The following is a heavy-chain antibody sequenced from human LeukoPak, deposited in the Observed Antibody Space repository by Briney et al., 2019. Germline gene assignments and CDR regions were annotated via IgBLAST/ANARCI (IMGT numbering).Heavy chain of an antibody. Sequence: SETLSLTCTVFGGSISSYYWSWIRQPPGKGLEWIAYIYCSGSTDCNPSLRSTDYNPSLKSRVTISVDTSKSQFSLKLSSVTAADTAVCYCARNYYGSGRAFDIWGQGTMVTVSS. CDR2: IYCSGSTDCNPSLRST. CDR1: GGSISSYY. V-gene: IGHV4-59*01. D-gene: IGHD3-10*01. CDR3: ARNYYGSGRAFDI. J-gene: IGHJ3*02.